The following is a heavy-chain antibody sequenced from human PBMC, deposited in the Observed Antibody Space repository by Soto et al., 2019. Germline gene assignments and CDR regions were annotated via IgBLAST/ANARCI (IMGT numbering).Heavy chain of an antibody. Sequence: GGSLRLSCAASGFTFSSYGMHWVRQAQGKGLEWVAVISYDGSNKYYADSVKGRFTISRDNSKNTLYLQMNSLRAEDTAVYYCAKDRAGDYGDYSNYFDYWGQGTLVTVSS. V-gene: IGHV3-30*18. CDR1: GFTFSSYG. J-gene: IGHJ4*02. CDR3: AKDRAGDYGDYSNYFDY. CDR2: ISYDGSNK. D-gene: IGHD4-17*01.